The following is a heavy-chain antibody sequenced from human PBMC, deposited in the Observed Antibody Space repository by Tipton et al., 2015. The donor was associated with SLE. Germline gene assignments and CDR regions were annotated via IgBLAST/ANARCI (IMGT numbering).Heavy chain of an antibody. CDR2: INHRGGT. D-gene: IGHD6-6*01. CDR1: GGSFSGNY. J-gene: IGHJ4*02. Sequence: TLSLTCAVFGGSFSGNYWIWIRQTPGKGLEWIGEINHRGGTNLNPSLESRVSVSKDTSKNQFSLKLTSVTAADTAVYYCARLIAARLPFDFWGKGTLVTVSS. CDR3: ARLIAARLPFDF. V-gene: IGHV4-34*01.